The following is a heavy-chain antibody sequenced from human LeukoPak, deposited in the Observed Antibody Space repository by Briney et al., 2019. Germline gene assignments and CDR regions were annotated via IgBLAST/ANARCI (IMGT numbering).Heavy chain of an antibody. CDR3: ARAGRLWVAFDI. CDR2: IYTSGST. CDR1: GGSISSGSYY. V-gene: IGHV4-61*02. Sequence: PSQTLSLTXTVSGGSISSGSYYWSWIRQPAGKGLEWIGRIYTSGSTNYNPSLKSRVTISVDTSKNQFSLKLSSVTAADTAVYYCARAGRLWVAFDIWGRGTMVTVSS. D-gene: IGHD7-27*01. J-gene: IGHJ3*02.